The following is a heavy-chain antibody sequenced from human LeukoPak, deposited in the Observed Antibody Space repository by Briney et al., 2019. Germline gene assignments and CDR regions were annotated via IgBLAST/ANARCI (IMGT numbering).Heavy chain of an antibody. V-gene: IGHV4-38-2*02. CDR3: ARRTTYYGWRPSESPSCFDY. CDR2: IYHSGST. D-gene: IGHD2-21*01. CDR1: GYSIANGYY. Sequence: PSETLSLTCTVSGYSIANGYYWGWIRQPPGKGLEWIGNIYHSGSTYYNPSLKSRVTISIDTSKNQFSLNLRSVTAADMAVYYCARRTTYYGWRPSESPSCFDYWGQGVLVTVSS. J-gene: IGHJ4*02.